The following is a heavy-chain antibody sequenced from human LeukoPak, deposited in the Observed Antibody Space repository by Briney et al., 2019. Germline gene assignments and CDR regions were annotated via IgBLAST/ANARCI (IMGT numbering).Heavy chain of an antibody. Sequence: SETLSLTCTVSGASISSSSYYWGWIRQPPGKGLEWIGSIYYSGSTYYNPSLKSRVTISGDTSKNQFSLKLSSVAAADTAVYYCARRPARAEYSHHWGQGTLVTVSS. CDR1: GASISSSSYY. CDR3: ARRPARAEYSHH. V-gene: IGHV4-39*01. J-gene: IGHJ1*01. CDR2: IYYSGST.